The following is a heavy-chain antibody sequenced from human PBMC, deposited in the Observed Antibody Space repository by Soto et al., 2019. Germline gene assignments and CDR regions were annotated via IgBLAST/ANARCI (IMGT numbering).Heavy chain of an antibody. J-gene: IGHJ4*02. CDR1: GGSFSGYY. V-gene: IGHV4-34*01. CDR2: INHSGST. D-gene: IGHD3-10*01. Sequence: QVQLQQWGAGLLKPSETLSLTCAVYGGSFSGYYWSWIRQPPGKGLEWIGEINHSGSTNYNPSLKRRVTISVDTSKNQFSLKLSSVTAADTAVYYCARGSKVRGVISRPFDYWGQGTLVTVSS. CDR3: ARGSKVRGVISRPFDY.